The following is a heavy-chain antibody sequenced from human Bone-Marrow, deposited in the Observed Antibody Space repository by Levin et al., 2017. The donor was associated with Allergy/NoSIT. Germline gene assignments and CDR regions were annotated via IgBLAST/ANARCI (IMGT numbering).Heavy chain of an antibody. CDR2: ISGSGTIT. D-gene: IGHD6-19*01. Sequence: GGSLRLSCAASGFTFSSYAMSWVRQAPGKGLEWVSSISGSGTITHYAESVKGRFTISRDISKNMLHLQTNSLRAEDTAIYFCAKEGLAVAGYYFDSWGQGTLVTVSS. CDR1: GFTFSSYA. CDR3: AKEGLAVAGYYFDS. J-gene: IGHJ4*02. V-gene: IGHV3-23*01.